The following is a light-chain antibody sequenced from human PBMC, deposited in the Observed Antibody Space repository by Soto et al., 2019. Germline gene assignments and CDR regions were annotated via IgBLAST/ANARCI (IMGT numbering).Light chain of an antibody. V-gene: IGLV1-40*01. CDR1: SSNIGAGYD. CDR2: GNS. CDR3: QSYDSSLSPVV. J-gene: IGLJ2*01. Sequence: QSVLTQPPSVSGAPGQRVTISCTGSSSNIGAGYDVHWYQQLPGTAPKLLIYGNSNRPSGVPDRFSGSKSGTSASLAITGLQAEGEADYYCQSYDSSLSPVVFGGGTQLTVL.